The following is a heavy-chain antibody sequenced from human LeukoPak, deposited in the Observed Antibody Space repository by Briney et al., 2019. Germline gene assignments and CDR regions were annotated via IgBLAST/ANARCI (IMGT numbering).Heavy chain of an antibody. J-gene: IGHJ6*02. V-gene: IGHV3-23*01. CDR3: ARVDFRGGYYDILTGYYPNHGMDV. Sequence: GGSLRLSCAASGFTYSSYAMSWVRQAPGKGLEWVSAISGSGGSTYYADSVKGRFTISRDNSKNTLYLHLNSLRAEDTAVYYCARVDFRGGYYDILTGYYPNHGMDVWGQGTMVTVSS. D-gene: IGHD3-9*01. CDR2: ISGSGGST. CDR1: GFTYSSYA.